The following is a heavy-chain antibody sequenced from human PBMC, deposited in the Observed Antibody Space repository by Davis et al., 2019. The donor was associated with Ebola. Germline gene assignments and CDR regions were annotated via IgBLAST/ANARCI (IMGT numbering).Heavy chain of an antibody. CDR3: AREETRGSIAGWFDP. CDR1: GASTSHTNYF. J-gene: IGHJ5*02. CDR2: IFNSGTP. V-gene: IGHV4-39*02. Sequence: MPSETLSLTCTVSGASTSHTNYFRAWIRQPPGKGLEWIGSIFNSGTPYYNPSLTSRVTMSVDTSKNQFSVRLNSLTAADTALYYCAREETRGSIAGWFDPWGQGTLVTVSS. D-gene: IGHD2-21*01.